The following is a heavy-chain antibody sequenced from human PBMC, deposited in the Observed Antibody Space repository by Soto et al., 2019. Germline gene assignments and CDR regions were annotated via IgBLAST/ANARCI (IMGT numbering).Heavy chain of an antibody. Sequence: QVQLVQSGAEEKKPGASVKVSCKASGYTFTNYAMHWVRQAPGQRLEWMGWINAGNGNTKYSQKFQGRVTITRDTSASTAYMELSRLRSEDPAVYYCSRVSGYYLPDYWGQGTLVTVSS. V-gene: IGHV1-3*05. CDR3: SRVSGYYLPDY. D-gene: IGHD5-12*01. CDR2: INAGNGNT. J-gene: IGHJ4*02. CDR1: GYTFTNYA.